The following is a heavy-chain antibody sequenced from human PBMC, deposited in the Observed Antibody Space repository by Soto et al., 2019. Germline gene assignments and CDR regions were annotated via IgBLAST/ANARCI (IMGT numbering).Heavy chain of an antibody. J-gene: IGHJ4*02. D-gene: IGHD2-2*01. CDR3: ARAMPNWPYDY. V-gene: IGHV3-53*01. CDR2: IYRGGST. Sequence: EVQLVESGGGLIQPGGSLRLSCAVSGFTVSGSYMTWVRQAPGKGLQCVSVIYRGGSTYYADSVKGRFTISRDNAKNTLYLQMNSLTVEDTAMYSCARAMPNWPYDYWGQGTLVTVSS. CDR1: GFTVSGSY.